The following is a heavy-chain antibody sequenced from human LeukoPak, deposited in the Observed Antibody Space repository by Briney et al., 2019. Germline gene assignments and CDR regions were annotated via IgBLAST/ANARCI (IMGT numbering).Heavy chain of an antibody. CDR1: GFTFSSYW. D-gene: IGHD6-19*01. J-gene: IGHJ4*02. CDR2: INTDGSSA. V-gene: IGHV3-74*01. Sequence: GGSLRLSCAASGFTFSSYWMHWVRQAPGQGLVWVSLINTDGSSATYADSVKGRFTISRDNARNTLYLQMNSLRAEDTAVYYCARYDIAVAAAFDYWGQGTLVTVSS. CDR3: ARYDIAVAAAFDY.